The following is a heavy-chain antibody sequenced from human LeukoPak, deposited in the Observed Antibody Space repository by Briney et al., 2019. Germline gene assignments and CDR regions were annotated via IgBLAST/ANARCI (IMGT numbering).Heavy chain of an antibody. CDR3: ARGGDCSSTSCYPNYYYYYMDV. Sequence: SVKVSCKASGGTFSSYGISWVRQAPGQGLEWMGGIIPIFGTANYAQRFQGRVTITTDESTSTAYMELSSLRSEDTAVYYCARGGDCSSTSCYPNYYYYYMDVWGKGTTVTVSS. J-gene: IGHJ6*03. CDR1: GGTFSSYG. CDR2: IIPIFGTA. D-gene: IGHD2-2*01. V-gene: IGHV1-69*05.